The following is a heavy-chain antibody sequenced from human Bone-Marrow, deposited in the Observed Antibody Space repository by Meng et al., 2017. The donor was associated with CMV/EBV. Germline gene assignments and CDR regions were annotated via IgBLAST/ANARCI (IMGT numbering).Heavy chain of an antibody. Sequence: GESLKISCTASGFTFGDYAMSWVRQAPGKGLEWVAVISYDGSNKYYADSVKGRFTISRDNSKNTLYLQMNSLRAEDTAVYYCARRRVPYYFDYWGQGTLVTVSS. CDR3: ARRRVPYYFDY. CDR1: GFTFGDYA. V-gene: IGHV3-30-3*01. CDR2: ISYDGSNK. J-gene: IGHJ4*02. D-gene: IGHD5/OR15-5a*01.